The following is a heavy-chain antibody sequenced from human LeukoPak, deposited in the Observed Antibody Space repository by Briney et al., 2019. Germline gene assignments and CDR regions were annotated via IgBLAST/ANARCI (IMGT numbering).Heavy chain of an antibody. CDR2: IYPGDSDT. D-gene: IGHD2-2*01. V-gene: IGHV5-51*01. Sequence: GESLKISCTASGYSFTNYWIGWVRQMPGKGLEWMGIIYPGDSDTRYSPSFQGHVTISADTSISTAYLQWSSLKASDTAMYYCARELSSSVDYWGQGTLVTVSS. J-gene: IGHJ4*02. CDR3: ARELSSSVDY. CDR1: GYSFTNYW.